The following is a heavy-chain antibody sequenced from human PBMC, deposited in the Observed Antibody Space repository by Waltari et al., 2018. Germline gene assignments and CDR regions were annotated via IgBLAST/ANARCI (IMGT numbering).Heavy chain of an antibody. Sequence: QVQLQESGPGLVKPSETLSLTCTVSGGSLSSYYWSWIRQPPGKGLEWIGYIYYSGSTNYNPSLKSRVTISVDTSKNQFSLKLSSVTAADTAVYYCARDLGVYYMDVWGKGTTVTVSS. CDR2: IYYSGST. V-gene: IGHV4-59*01. CDR3: ARDLGVYYMDV. D-gene: IGHD3-16*01. CDR1: GGSLSSYY. J-gene: IGHJ6*03.